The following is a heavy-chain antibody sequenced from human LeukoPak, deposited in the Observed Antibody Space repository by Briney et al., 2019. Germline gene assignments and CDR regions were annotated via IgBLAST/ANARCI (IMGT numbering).Heavy chain of an antibody. CDR3: ARDPYRGWIFPYGMDV. CDR1: GFTFSSYS. J-gene: IGHJ6*02. CDR2: ISSSSSTI. V-gene: IGHV3-48*04. Sequence: GGSLRLSCAASGFTFSSYSMNWVRQAPGKGLEWVSYISSSSSTIYYADSVKGRFTISRDNAKNSLYLQMNSLRAEDTAVYYCARDPYRGWIFPYGMDVWGQGTTVTVSS. D-gene: IGHD2-2*03.